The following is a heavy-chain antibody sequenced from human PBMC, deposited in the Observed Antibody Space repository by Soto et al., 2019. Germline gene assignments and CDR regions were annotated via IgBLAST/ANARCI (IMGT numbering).Heavy chain of an antibody. CDR2: FDPEDGET. CDR3: ARAWSSGWRGGWYFDL. Sequence: ASVKVSCKVSGYTLTELSMHWVRQAPGKGLEWMGGFDPEDGETIYAQKFQGWVTMTRDTSISTAYMELRSLRSDDTAVYYCARAWSSGWRGGWYFDLWGRGTLVTVSS. V-gene: IGHV1-24*01. D-gene: IGHD6-19*01. J-gene: IGHJ2*01. CDR1: GYTLTELS.